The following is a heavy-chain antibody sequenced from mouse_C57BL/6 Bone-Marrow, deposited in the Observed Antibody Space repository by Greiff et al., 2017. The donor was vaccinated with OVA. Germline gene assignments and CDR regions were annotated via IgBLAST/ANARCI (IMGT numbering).Heavy chain of an antibody. CDR2: ISNGGGST. J-gene: IGHJ4*01. CDR3: ARKGNYGGDD. V-gene: IGHV5-12*01. D-gene: IGHD2-1*01. CDR1: GFTFSDYY. Sequence: EVQLQESGGGLVQPGGSLKLSCAASGFTFSDYYMYWVRQTPEKRLEWVAYISNGGGSTYYPDTVKGRFTISRDNAKNTLYLQMSRLKSEDTAMYYCARKGNYGGDDWGQGTSVTVSS.